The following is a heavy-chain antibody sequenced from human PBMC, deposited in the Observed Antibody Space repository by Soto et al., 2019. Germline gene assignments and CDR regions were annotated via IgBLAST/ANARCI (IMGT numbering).Heavy chain of an antibody. D-gene: IGHD3-22*01. CDR2: VSTNNADT. J-gene: IGHJ4*02. Sequence: QVQLVQSGPEVKMPGASVKVSCKTSGYHFTAYGLAWLRQAPGQRPEWMGWVSTNNADTNYAEKFQGRVTMTTDKSTTSPYMELRSLRSDDTAVYYCARELNTDSSAYYSFAHWGQGTLVTVSS. CDR1: GYHFTAYG. CDR3: ARELNTDSSAYYSFAH. V-gene: IGHV1-18*01.